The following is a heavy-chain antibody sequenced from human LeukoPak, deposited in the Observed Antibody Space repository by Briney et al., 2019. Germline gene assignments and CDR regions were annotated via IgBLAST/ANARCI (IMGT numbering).Heavy chain of an antibody. Sequence: GSLRLSCAASGFIFSSYAMNWVRQAPGKGLEWVSVIDASGTNIESADSVKGRFTISRDNSKNTLYLQMNSLRAEDTAVYYCARGDTAMVATYYFDYWGQGTLVTVSS. CDR2: IDASGTNI. D-gene: IGHD5-18*01. J-gene: IGHJ4*02. V-gene: IGHV3-23*05. CDR3: ARGDTAMVATYYFDY. CDR1: GFIFSSYA.